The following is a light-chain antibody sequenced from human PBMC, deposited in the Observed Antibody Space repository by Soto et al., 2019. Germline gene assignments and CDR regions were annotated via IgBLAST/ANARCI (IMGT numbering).Light chain of an antibody. CDR2: DAS. CDR1: QSVSSY. V-gene: IGKV3-11*01. Sequence: EIVLTQSPATLSLSPGERATLSCRASQSVSSYLAWYQQKPGQAPRLLIYDASNRATGIPARFSGSGSGTDFTLTIGSLAPEDFALYYCQQRSNWPPFTFGGGTKVEIK. CDR3: QQRSNWPPFT. J-gene: IGKJ4*01.